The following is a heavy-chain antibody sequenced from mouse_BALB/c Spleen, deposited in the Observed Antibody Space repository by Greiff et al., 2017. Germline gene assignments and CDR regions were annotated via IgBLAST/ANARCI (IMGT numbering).Heavy chain of an antibody. CDR2: INPSNGGT. CDR3: TRGRYGNSFAY. V-gene: IGHV1S81*02. D-gene: IGHD2-1*01. J-gene: IGHJ3*01. Sequence: VKLMESGAELVKPGASVKLSCKASGYTFTSYYMYWVKQRPGQGLEWIGEINPSNGGTNFNEKFKSKATLTVDKSSSTAYMQLSSLTSEDSAVYYCTRGRYGNSFAYWGQGTLVTVSA. CDR1: GYTFTSYY.